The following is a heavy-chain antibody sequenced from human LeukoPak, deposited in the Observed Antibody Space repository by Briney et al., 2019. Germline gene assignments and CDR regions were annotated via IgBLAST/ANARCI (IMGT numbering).Heavy chain of an antibody. CDR3: ARSGLLWFGESPFDY. D-gene: IGHD3-10*01. CDR2: IYYSGST. J-gene: IGHJ4*02. Sequence: SETLSLTCTVSGGSISSSSYYWGWIRQPPGKGLEWIGSIYYSGSTYYNPSLKSRVTISVDTSKNQFSLKLSSVTAADTAVYYCARSGLLWFGESPFDYWGQGTLVTVSS. V-gene: IGHV4-39*07. CDR1: GGSISSSSYY.